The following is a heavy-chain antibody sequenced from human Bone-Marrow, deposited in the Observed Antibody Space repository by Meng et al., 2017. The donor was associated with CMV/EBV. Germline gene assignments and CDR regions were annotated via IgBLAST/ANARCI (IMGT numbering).Heavy chain of an antibody. CDR1: GFTFSNYN. V-gene: IGHV3-21*01. Sequence: GESLKISCAASGFTFSNYNMGWVRQAPGKGLEWVSSISSSSSYIYFADSVKGRFTISRDNAKSSLYLQMNSLRAEDTAVYYCARDGWSPGVFDVWGQGTTVTVSS. CDR2: ISSSSSYI. CDR3: ARDGWSPGVFDV. D-gene: IGHD3-3*01. J-gene: IGHJ6*02.